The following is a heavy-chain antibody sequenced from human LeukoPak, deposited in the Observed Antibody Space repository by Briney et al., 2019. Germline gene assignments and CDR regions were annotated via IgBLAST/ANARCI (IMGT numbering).Heavy chain of an antibody. CDR1: GGSFSGYY. D-gene: IGHD3-10*01. V-gene: IGHV4-34*01. CDR3: ARGRRVRGPLDY. Sequence: SETLSLTCAVYGGSFSGYYWSWIRQPPGKGLEWIGEINHSGSTNYNPSLKSRVTISEDTSKNQFSLKLSSVTAADTAVYYCARGRRVRGPLDYWGQGTLVTVSS. CDR2: INHSGST. J-gene: IGHJ4*02.